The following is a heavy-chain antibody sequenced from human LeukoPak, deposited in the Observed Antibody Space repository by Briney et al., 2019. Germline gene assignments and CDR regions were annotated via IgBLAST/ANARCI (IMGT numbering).Heavy chain of an antibody. CDR3: ARERQLVRAANEAFDI. D-gene: IGHD6-6*01. CDR1: GASISSSNW. J-gene: IGHJ3*02. Sequence: SETLSLTCAVSGASISSSNWWSWVRQPPGKGLEWIGEIYHSGSTNYNPSLKSRVTISVDKSKNQFSLKLSSVTAADTAVYYCARERQLVRAANEAFDIWGQGTMVTVSS. V-gene: IGHV4-4*02. CDR2: IYHSGST.